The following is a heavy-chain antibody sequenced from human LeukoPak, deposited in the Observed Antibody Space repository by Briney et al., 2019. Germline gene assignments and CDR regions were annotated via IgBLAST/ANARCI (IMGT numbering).Heavy chain of an antibody. CDR1: GFTFSSYG. D-gene: IGHD6-19*01. V-gene: IGHV3-33*01. Sequence: PGRSLRLSCAASGFTFSSYGMHWVRQAPGKGLEWVAVIWYDGSHKYYADSVKGRFTISRDNSMDTVYLQMNSLRAEDTAVYYCARLGSGWYFDYWGQGTLVTVSS. CDR3: ARLGSGWYFDY. J-gene: IGHJ4*02. CDR2: IWYDGSHK.